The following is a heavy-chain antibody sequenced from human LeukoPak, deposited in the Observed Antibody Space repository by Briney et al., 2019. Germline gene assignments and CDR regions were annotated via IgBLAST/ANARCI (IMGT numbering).Heavy chain of an antibody. CDR2: IYHSGST. V-gene: IGHV4-59*04. J-gene: IGHJ5*02. D-gene: IGHD2-15*01. CDR1: GGSISSYY. CDR3: ARRISGAWFDP. Sequence: PSETLSLTCTVAGGSISSYYWSWIRQPAGKGLDWIGIIYHSGSTYYNPSLKSRVTMSVDTSKNQFSLKLSSVTAADTTLYYCARRISGAWFDPWGQGTLVTVCS.